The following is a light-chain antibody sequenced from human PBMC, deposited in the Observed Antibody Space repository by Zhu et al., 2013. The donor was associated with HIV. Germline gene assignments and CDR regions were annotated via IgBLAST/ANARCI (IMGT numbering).Light chain of an antibody. CDR2: EVS. V-gene: IGLV2-14*01. CDR1: SSDVGGYDY. CDR3: SSYTSSSTRI. Sequence: QSALTQPRSVSGSPGQSVTISCSGSSSDVGGYDYVSWYQHHPGKAPKLMIYEVSNRPSGVSSRFSGSKSGNTASLTISGLQTEDEADYYCSSYTSSSTRIFGGGTKLTVL. J-gene: IGLJ2*01.